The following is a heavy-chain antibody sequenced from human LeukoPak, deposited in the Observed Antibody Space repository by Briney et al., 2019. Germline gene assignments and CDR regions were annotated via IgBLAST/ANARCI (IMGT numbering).Heavy chain of an antibody. CDR2: IIPIFGTA. CDR3: ARGGDSSMDV. Sequence: GASVKVSCKASGGTFSSYAISCVRQAPGQGLEWMGGIIPIFGTANYAQKFQGRATITTDESTSTAYMELSSLRSEDTAVYYCARGGDSSMDVWGKGTTVTVSS. D-gene: IGHD2-21*01. CDR1: GGTFSSYA. V-gene: IGHV1-69*05. J-gene: IGHJ6*03.